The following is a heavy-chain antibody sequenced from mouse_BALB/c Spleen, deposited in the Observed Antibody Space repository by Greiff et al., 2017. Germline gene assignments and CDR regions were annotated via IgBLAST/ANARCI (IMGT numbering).Heavy chain of an antibody. J-gene: IGHJ3*01. V-gene: IGHV5-4*02. D-gene: IGHD1-1*01. Sequence: EVQGVESGGGLVKPGGSLKLSCAASGFTFSDYYMYWVRQTPEKRLEWVATISDGGSYTYYPDSVKGRFTISRDNAKNNLYLQMSSLKSEDTAMYYCARGLRWFAYWGQGTLVTVSA. CDR2: ISDGGSYT. CDR1: GFTFSDYY. CDR3: ARGLRWFAY.